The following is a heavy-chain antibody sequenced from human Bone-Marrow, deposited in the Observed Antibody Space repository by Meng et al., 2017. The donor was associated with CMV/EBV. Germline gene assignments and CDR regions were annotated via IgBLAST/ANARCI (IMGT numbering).Heavy chain of an antibody. D-gene: IGHD1-1*01. V-gene: IGHV4-34*01. J-gene: IGHJ5*02. Sequence: GSLRLSCTVYGGSFSGYYWNWIRQPPGKGLGWIGEISHSGNTNFNPSLKSRVTISVDTSKNQFSLKLNSVTAADTAVYYCARTTRWFDPWGQGTLVTVSS. CDR1: GGSFSGYY. CDR3: ARTTRWFDP. CDR2: ISHSGNT.